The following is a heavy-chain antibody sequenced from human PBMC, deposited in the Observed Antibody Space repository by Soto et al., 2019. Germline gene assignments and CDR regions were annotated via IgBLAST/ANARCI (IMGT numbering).Heavy chain of an antibody. J-gene: IGHJ4*02. CDR2: TYYRSKWYN. D-gene: IGHD1-26*01. Sequence: SQTLSLTCAISGDSVSSKSAAWNWIRQSPSRGLEWLGRTYYRSKWYNEYAVSVKSRIIINPDTSKNQFSLQLNSVTPEDTAVYYCATDAPASKWDTGHFDHWGQGTLVTVS. V-gene: IGHV6-1*01. CDR3: ATDAPASKWDTGHFDH. CDR1: GDSVSSKSAA.